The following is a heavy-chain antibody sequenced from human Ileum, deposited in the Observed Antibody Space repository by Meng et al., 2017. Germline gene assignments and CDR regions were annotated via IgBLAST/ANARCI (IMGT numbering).Heavy chain of an antibody. V-gene: IGHV4-34*08. J-gene: IGHJ5*01. CDR3: AMWVSPLNIDT. CDR2: INHSGTT. D-gene: IGHD1-26*01. CDR1: GVTFSGYY. Sequence: QWQCKQWGAGLLKPSETLSPTCAVYGVTFSGYYCSWIRQPPGKGLEWIGEINHSGTTKYNPSLQSRVTMSADTSKKQFSLKLTSLTAADTAVYYCAMWVSPLNIDTWGQGTLVTVSS.